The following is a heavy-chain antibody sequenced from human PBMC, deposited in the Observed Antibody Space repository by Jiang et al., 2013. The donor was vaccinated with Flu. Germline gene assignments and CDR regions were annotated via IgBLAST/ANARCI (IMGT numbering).Heavy chain of an antibody. CDR3: ARTTLIVATTPLGY. J-gene: IGHJ4*02. D-gene: IGHD5-12*01. V-gene: IGHV1-46*02. CDR1: GYMFNRNH. CDR2: INPSGGST. Sequence: SGAEVRKPGAAVKVSCKASGYMFNRNHIHWVRQAPGQGLEWMGMINPSGGSTTYAQNFQGRVSMTRDTSTATVYMELSSLRSEDTAVYYCARTTLIVATTPLGYWGQGSLVTVSP.